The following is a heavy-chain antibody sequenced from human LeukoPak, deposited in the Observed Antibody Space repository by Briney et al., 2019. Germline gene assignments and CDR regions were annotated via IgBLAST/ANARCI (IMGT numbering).Heavy chain of an antibody. J-gene: IGHJ4*02. D-gene: IGHD2-21*02. Sequence: GGSLRLSCAASGFTFSSYGMHWVRQAPGKGLEWVAFIRYDGSNKYYADSVKGRFTISRDNSKNTLYLQMNSLRAEDTAVYYCAKDLEDYCGGDCYSDYWGQGTLVTVSS. CDR2: IRYDGSNK. V-gene: IGHV3-30*02. CDR1: GFTFSSYG. CDR3: AKDLEDYCGGDCYSDY.